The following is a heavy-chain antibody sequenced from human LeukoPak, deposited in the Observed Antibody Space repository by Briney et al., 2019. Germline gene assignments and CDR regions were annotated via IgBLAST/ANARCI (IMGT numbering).Heavy chain of an antibody. D-gene: IGHD5-12*01. CDR2: IVVDTGYT. CDR3: AADLMPQTGYAYGMGV. J-gene: IGHJ6*02. V-gene: IGHV1-58*02. Sequence: SVRVSCKASGFTFTTSAMQWARQARGQRLEWIGWIVVDTGYTNYAQTFQERLTITRDMSTSTAYMDLSSLRSEDTAVYYCAADLMPQTGYAYGMGVWGQGTTVTVSS. CDR1: GFTFTTSA.